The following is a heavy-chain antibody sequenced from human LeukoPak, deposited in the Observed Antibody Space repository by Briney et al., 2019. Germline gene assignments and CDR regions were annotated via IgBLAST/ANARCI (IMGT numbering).Heavy chain of an antibody. Sequence: GGSLRLSCAASGFTFSSYSMNWVRQAPGKGLEWVSSISSSSSYIYYADSVKGRFTISRDNAKNSLYLQMNSLRAEDTAVYYCARGALGYSYGYSDYWGQGTLVTVSS. CDR2: ISSSSSYI. V-gene: IGHV3-21*01. D-gene: IGHD5-18*01. J-gene: IGHJ4*02. CDR3: ARGALGYSYGYSDY. CDR1: GFTFSSYS.